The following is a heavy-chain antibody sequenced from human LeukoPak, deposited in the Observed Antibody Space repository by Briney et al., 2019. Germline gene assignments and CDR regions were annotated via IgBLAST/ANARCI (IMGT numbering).Heavy chain of an antibody. Sequence: SQTLSLTCAISGDSVSSKSAAWNWIRQSPSRGLEWLGRTYYRTKWYNDYAVSVRSRVSINPDTTKNQFSLHLNSVTPDDTAVYYCAGARESSSGWPAFHYWGQGTLVAVSS. CDR2: TYYRTKWYN. CDR3: AGARESSSGWPAFHY. CDR1: GDSVSSKSAA. V-gene: IGHV6-1*01. J-gene: IGHJ4*02. D-gene: IGHD6-19*01.